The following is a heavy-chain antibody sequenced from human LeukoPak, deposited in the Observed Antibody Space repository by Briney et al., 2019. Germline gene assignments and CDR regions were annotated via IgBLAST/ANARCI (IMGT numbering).Heavy chain of an antibody. CDR2: INPSGGST. CDR3: ARDRAGDDSSGYYSSYYFDY. V-gene: IGHV1-46*01. D-gene: IGHD3-22*01. J-gene: IGHJ4*02. Sequence: ASVKVSCKASGGTFSSYAISWVRQAPGQGLEWMGIINPSGGSTSYAQKFQGRVTMTRDTSTSTVYMELSSLRSEDTAVYCCARDRAGDDSSGYYSSYYFDYWGQGTLVTVSS. CDR1: GGTFSSYA.